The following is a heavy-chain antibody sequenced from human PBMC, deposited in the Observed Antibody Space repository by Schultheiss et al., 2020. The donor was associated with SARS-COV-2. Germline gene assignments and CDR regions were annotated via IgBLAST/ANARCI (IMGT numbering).Heavy chain of an antibody. CDR1: GGSISSYY. V-gene: IGHV4-34*01. D-gene: IGHD6-6*01. Sequence: SQTLSLTSTVSGGSISSYYWSWIRQPAGKGLEWIGEINHSGSTNYNPSLKSRVTISVDTSKNQFSLKLNSVTPEDTAVYYCARGIAARFRYNWFDPWGQGTLVTVSS. CDR3: ARGIAARFRYNWFDP. J-gene: IGHJ5*02. CDR2: INHSGST.